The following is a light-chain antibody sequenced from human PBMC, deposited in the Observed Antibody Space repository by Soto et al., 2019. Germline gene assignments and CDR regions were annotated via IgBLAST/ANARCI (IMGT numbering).Light chain of an antibody. CDR1: SSDVGGYNY. V-gene: IGLV2-14*01. Sequence: QSALTQPASVSGSPGQSITISCTGTSSDVGGYNYVSWYQQHPGKAPKLMIYEVSNRPSGVSNRFSGSKSGNTASLTMSGRQAEYEADYYCSSYTRSSTLVFGTGTKVTVL. CDR2: EVS. J-gene: IGLJ1*01. CDR3: SSYTRSSTLV.